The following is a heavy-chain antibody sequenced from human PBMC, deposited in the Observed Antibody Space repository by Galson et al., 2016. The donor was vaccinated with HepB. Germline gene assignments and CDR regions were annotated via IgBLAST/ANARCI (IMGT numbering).Heavy chain of an antibody. CDR3: AGSIAAATLDH. Sequence: SCKASGYTFTSYGISWVRQAPGQGLEWMGWISAYNGNTNYAQKPQGRVTMTTDTSTSTAYMELRSLRSDDTAGYYCAGSIAAATLDHWGQGTQVTVSS. J-gene: IGHJ4*02. CDR1: GYTFTSYG. D-gene: IGHD6-13*01. CDR2: ISAYNGNT. V-gene: IGHV1-18*01.